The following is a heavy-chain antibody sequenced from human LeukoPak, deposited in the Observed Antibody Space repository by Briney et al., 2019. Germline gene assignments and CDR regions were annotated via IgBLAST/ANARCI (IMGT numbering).Heavy chain of an antibody. Sequence: PGRSLRLSCAASGFTFSSYAMHWVRQAPGKGLEWVAVISYDGSNKYYADSVKGRFTISRDNSKNTLYLQMNSLRAEDTAVYYCARTGGGGWYFDYWGQGTLVTVSS. J-gene: IGHJ4*02. CDR3: ARTGGGGWYFDY. CDR1: GFTFSSYA. CDR2: ISYDGSNK. V-gene: IGHV3-30*04. D-gene: IGHD6-19*01.